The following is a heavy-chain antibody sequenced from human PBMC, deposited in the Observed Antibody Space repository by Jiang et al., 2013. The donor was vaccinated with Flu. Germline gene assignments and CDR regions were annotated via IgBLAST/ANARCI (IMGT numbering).Heavy chain of an antibody. CDR2: ISYEGSNK. CDR1: GFTFGTYT. J-gene: IGHJ4*01. CDR3: ARGPQEVYDSSGYPDY. Sequence: VQLLESGGGVVQPGRSLRLSCAASGFTFGTYTLHWVRQAPGKGLEWVAAISYEGSNKYYADSVKGRFTISRDNSKNTLSLQMNSLRTEDTAVFYCARGPQEVYDSSGYPDYWG. D-gene: IGHD3-22*01. V-gene: IGHV3-30*04.